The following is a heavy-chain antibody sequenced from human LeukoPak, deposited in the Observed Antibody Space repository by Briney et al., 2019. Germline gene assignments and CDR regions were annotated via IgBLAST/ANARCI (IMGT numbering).Heavy chain of an antibody. CDR2: ISSSGSTI. CDR1: RFTFSAYS. Sequence: GGSLRLSCAASRFTFSAYSMTWVRQAPGKGLEWVSYISSSGSTIYYADSVKGRFTISRDNAKNSLYLQMNSLRAEDTAVYYCARGPRIGYSSGWYVDYWGQGTLVTVSS. V-gene: IGHV3-48*04. D-gene: IGHD6-19*01. CDR3: ARGPRIGYSSGWYVDY. J-gene: IGHJ4*02.